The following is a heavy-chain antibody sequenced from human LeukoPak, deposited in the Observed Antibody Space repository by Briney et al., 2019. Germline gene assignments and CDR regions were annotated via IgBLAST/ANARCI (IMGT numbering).Heavy chain of an antibody. J-gene: IGHJ5*02. CDR1: GYTFTGCY. V-gene: IGHV1-2*02. D-gene: IGHD6-13*01. CDR3: ARDRLQYVAAAGTRMWFDP. CDR2: INPNSGGT. Sequence: GGSVKVSCKASGYTFTGCYMHWVRQAPGQGLEWMGWINPNSGGTNYAQKFQGRVTMTRDTSISTAYMELSRLRSDDTAVYYCARDRLQYVAAAGTRMWFDPWGQGTLVTVSS.